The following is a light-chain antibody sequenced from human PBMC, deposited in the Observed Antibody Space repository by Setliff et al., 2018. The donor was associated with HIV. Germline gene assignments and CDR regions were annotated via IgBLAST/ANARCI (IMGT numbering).Light chain of an antibody. CDR1: SGDVGRYNL. CDR3: CSNTGSNTYV. CDR2: QAS. V-gene: IGLV2-23*01. Sequence: QSVLTQPASVSGSPGQSITISCTGTSGDVGRYNLVSWYQQQPGKPPKLMIYQASKRPSGVSNRFPGSKPGNTASLTISGLQAEDEADYYCCSNTGSNTYVFGTGTKVTVL. J-gene: IGLJ1*01.